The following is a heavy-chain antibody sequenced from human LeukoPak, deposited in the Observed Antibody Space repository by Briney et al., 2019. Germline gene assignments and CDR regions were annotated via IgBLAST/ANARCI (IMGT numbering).Heavy chain of an antibody. V-gene: IGHV4-59*12. CDR1: GGSISSYY. Sequence: SETLSLTCTVSGGSISSYYWSWIRQPPGKGLEWIGYIYYSGSTYYNPSLKSRVTISVDTSKNQFSLKLSSVTAADTAVYYCARVSGRSWQDGSFDYWGQGTLVTVSS. J-gene: IGHJ4*02. CDR3: ARVSGRSWQDGSFDY. D-gene: IGHD6-13*01. CDR2: IYYSGST.